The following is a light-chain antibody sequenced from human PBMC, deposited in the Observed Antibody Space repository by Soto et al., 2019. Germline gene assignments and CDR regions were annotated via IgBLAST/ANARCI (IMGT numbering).Light chain of an antibody. CDR3: AVWDDSLNNWL. CDR2: NN. CDR1: NSNIGAGND. Sequence: QSVLTQPPSVSGAPGQRVTISCTGGNSNIGAGNDVHWYQQIPGTAPKLLIYNNQRPSGVPDRISGSKSGTSASLAISGLQSEDEAHYYCAVWDDSLNNWLFGGGTKLTVL. J-gene: IGLJ3*02. V-gene: IGLV1-44*01.